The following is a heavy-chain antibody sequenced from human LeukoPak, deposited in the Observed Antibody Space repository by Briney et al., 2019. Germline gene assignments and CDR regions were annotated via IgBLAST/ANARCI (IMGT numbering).Heavy chain of an antibody. D-gene: IGHD6-19*01. CDR2: IKQDGSEK. V-gene: IGHV3-7*01. J-gene: IGHJ4*02. Sequence: GGSLRLSWAASGFTFSSYWMSWVRQAPGKGLEWVANIKQDGSEKYYVDSVKGRFTISRDNAKNSLYLQLNSLRAEDTAVYYCARAQDHSSGQEDREGYWVQGTLVTVSS. CDR3: ARAQDHSSGQEDREGY. CDR1: GFTFSSYW.